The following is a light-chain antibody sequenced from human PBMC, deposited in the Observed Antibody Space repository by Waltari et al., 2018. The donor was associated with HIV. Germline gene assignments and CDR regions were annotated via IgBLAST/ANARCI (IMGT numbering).Light chain of an antibody. Sequence: QSALTQPPSASGSPGQSVTISCTGTSSDIGAYNYVSWFQQHPGKAPNLMIFDGSKRPSGVPDRFSGSKSGNTASLTVSGLQAEDEADYYCASHAGSKDVFGGGTKLTVL. CDR1: SSDIGAYNY. CDR3: ASHAGSKDV. V-gene: IGLV2-8*01. CDR2: DGS. J-gene: IGLJ2*01.